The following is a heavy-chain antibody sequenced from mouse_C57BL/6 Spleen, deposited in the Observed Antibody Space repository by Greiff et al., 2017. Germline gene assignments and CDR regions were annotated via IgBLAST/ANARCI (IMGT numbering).Heavy chain of an antibody. CDR1: GFTFSDYY. Sequence: EVKLVESEGGLVQPGSSMKLSCTASGFTFSDYYMAWVRQVPEKGLEWVANINYDGSSTYYLDSLKSRFIISRDNAKNILYLQMSSLKSEDTATYYCARFYYYGSPYFDYWGQGTTLTVSS. J-gene: IGHJ2*01. D-gene: IGHD1-1*01. V-gene: IGHV5-16*01. CDR2: INYDGSST. CDR3: ARFYYYGSPYFDY.